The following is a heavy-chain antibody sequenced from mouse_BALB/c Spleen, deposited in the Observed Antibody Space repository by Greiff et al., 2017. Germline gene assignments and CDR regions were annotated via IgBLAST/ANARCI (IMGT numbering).Heavy chain of an antibody. V-gene: IGHV1-15*01. CDR1: GYTFTDYE. D-gene: IGHD1-1*01. J-gene: IGHJ3*01. CDR2: IDPETGGT. CDR3: TRSTVPFAY. Sequence: VQLQQSGAELVRPGASVTLSCKASGYTFTDYEMHWVKQTPVHGLEWIGAIDPETGGTAYNQKFKGKATLTADKSSSTAYMELRSLTSEDSAVYYCTRSTVPFAYWGQGTLVTVSA.